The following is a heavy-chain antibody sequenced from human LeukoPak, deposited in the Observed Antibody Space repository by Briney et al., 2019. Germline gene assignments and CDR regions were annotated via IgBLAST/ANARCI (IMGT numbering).Heavy chain of an antibody. J-gene: IGHJ4*02. V-gene: IGHV3-7*01. Sequence: SGGSLRLSCAASGFTFSSYWMSWVRQAPGKGLEWVANIKQDGSEKYYVDSVKGRFTISRDNAKNSLYLQMNSLRAEDTAVYYCARDLAPTSVYDYVWGSYSGRGDDYWGQGTLVTVSS. CDR1: GFTFSSYW. D-gene: IGHD3-16*01. CDR2: IKQDGSEK. CDR3: ARDLAPTSVYDYVWGSYSGRGDDY.